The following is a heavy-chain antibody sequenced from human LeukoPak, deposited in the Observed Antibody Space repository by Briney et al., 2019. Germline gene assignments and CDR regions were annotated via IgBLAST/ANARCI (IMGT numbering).Heavy chain of an antibody. CDR1: GGSISSSNW. J-gene: IGHJ2*01. V-gene: IGHV4-4*02. CDR2: IYHSGST. CDR3: ATVTVVVPAAIRYFDL. D-gene: IGHD2-2*01. Sequence: SGTLSLTCAVSGGSISSSNWWSWVRQPPGKGLEWIGEIYHSGSTNYNPSLKSRVTISVDKSKNQFSLKLSSVTAADTAVYYCATVTVVVPAAIRYFDLWGRGTLDTVSS.